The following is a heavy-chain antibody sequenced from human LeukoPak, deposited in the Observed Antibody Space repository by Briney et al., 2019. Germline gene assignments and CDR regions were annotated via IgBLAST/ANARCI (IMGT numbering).Heavy chain of an antibody. CDR1: GGSISSSSYY. D-gene: IGHD3-22*01. Sequence: SETLSLTCTVSGGSISSSSYYWGWIPQPPGKGLEWIGSIYYSGSTYYNPSLKSRVTISVDTSKNQFSLKLSSVTAADTAVYYCASPYYYDSSGYPPGDYWGQGTMVTVSS. CDR3: ASPYYYDSSGYPPGDY. CDR2: IYYSGST. V-gene: IGHV4-39*01. J-gene: IGHJ4*02.